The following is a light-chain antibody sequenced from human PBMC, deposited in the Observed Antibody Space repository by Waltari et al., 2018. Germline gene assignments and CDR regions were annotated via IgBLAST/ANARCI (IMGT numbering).Light chain of an antibody. CDR1: SSHIGAGYD. V-gene: IGLV1-40*01. CDR3: LSYDSSLSGWV. J-gene: IGLJ3*02. CDR2: ANT. Sequence: QSVLTQPPSVSGAPGQRVTISCTGTSSHIGAGYDVHWYQDLPGTAPKLLIYANTNRPSGVPDRFSGSKSGTSASLAITGLQAEDEADYYCLSYDSSLSGWVFGGGTKLTVL.